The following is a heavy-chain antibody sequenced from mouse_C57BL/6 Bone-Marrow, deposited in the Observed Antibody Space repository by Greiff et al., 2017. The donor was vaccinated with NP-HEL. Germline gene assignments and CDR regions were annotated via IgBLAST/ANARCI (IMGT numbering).Heavy chain of an antibody. Sequence: VQLQQSGAELVRPGASVKLSCTASGFNIKDDYMHWVKQRPEQGLEWIGWIDTENGDTEYASKFQGKATITADTSSHTAYLQLSSLTSEDTAVYYCTTYDWYFDYWGQGTTLTVSS. D-gene: IGHD2-12*01. V-gene: IGHV14-4*01. CDR2: IDTENGDT. CDR3: TTYDWYFDY. CDR1: GFNIKDDY. J-gene: IGHJ2*01.